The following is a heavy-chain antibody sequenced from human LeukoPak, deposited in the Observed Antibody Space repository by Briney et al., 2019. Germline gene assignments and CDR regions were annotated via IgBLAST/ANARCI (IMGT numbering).Heavy chain of an antibody. CDR1: GYTFTGYY. J-gene: IGHJ5*02. CDR3: ARDGSSSWNWFDP. V-gene: IGHV1-2*02. D-gene: IGHD6-13*01. CDR2: TNPNSSGT. Sequence: ASGKLSCKASGYTFTGYYMHWVRNGPGQGLEWVGWTNPNSSGTNSAKKFQGRVTMTRDASISTAYMELSRLRSDDTAVYYCARDGSSSWNWFDPWGQGTLVTVSS.